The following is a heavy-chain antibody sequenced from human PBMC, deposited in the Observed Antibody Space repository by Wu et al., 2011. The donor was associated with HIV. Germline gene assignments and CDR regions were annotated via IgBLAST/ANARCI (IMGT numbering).Heavy chain of an antibody. CDR3: ARDFGGDEDS. CDR2: IIPFFGST. J-gene: IGHJ4*02. CDR1: GGTFSNFA. V-gene: IGHV1-69*15. D-gene: IGHD2-21*01. Sequence: QVQLVQSGAEVKKPGSSVKVSCKTSGGTFSNFAISWVRQAPGQGLEWMGRIIPFFGSTKYAQKFQGRVTITADESTSTAYMELSSLRSEDTAVYYCARDFGGDEDSWGQGTLVTVSS.